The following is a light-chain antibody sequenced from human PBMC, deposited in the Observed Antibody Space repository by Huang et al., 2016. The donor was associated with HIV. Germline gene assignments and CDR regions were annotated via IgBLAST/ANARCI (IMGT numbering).Light chain of an antibody. CDR2: NTS. CDR3: QQYGGSPPGVT. V-gene: IGKV3-20*01. Sequence: EIVLTQSPGTLSLSPGARATLSCRASQSVTTTYLAWYQQKPGQPPRLLIYNTSKRASGIPDMFSGSGSGTDFSLTIRRLEPEDFAVYYCQQYGGSPPGVTFGGGTKVEVK. CDR1: QSVTTTY. J-gene: IGKJ4*01.